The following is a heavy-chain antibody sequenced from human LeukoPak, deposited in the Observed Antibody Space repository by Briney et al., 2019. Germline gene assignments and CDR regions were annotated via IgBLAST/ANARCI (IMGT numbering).Heavy chain of an antibody. CDR3: ARAYYDSSGYYPFDY. V-gene: IGHV4-59*01. J-gene: IGHJ4*02. D-gene: IGHD3-22*01. CDR1: GGSISSYY. CDR2: IYYSGST. Sequence: SETLSLTCTVSGGSISSYYWNWIRQPPGKGLEWIGYIYYSGSTNYNPSLKSRVTISVDTSKNQFSLKLSSVTAADTAVYYCARAYYDSSGYYPFDYWGQGTLVTVSS.